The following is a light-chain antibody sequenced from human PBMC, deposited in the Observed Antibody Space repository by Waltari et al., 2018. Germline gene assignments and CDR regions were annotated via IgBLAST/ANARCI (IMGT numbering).Light chain of an antibody. CDR1: SRDVGNYNL. CDR3: CSYAGSYTWV. CDR2: DDN. Sequence: QSALTQPASVSGSPGQSITIPCPGTSRDVGNYNLFPWYQQYPGKAPKVMIYDDNRRPSGVSDRFSGSKSGNTASLTISGVQAEDEADYYCCSYAGSYTWVFGGGTKLTVL. V-gene: IGLV2-23*01. J-gene: IGLJ3*02.